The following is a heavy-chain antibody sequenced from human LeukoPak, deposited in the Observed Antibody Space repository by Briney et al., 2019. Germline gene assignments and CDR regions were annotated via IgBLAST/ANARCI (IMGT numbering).Heavy chain of an antibody. V-gene: IGHV1-2*02. CDR3: ARDLVPAAIPYYYMDA. J-gene: IGHJ6*03. Sequence: ASVKVSCKASGYTFTGYYMHWVRQAPGQGLEWMGWINPNSGGTNYAQKFQGRVTMTRDTSISTAYMELSRLRSDDTAVYYCARDLVPAAIPYYYMDAWGKGTTVTVSS. D-gene: IGHD2-2*01. CDR1: GYTFTGYY. CDR2: INPNSGGT.